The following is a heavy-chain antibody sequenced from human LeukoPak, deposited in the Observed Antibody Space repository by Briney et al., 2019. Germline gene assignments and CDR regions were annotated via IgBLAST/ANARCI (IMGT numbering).Heavy chain of an antibody. CDR2: IYSGGST. J-gene: IGHJ3*02. CDR1: ACPVSSNY. CDR3: ATRTGPSPYYYDSSGYGSPGAFDI. V-gene: IGHV3-53*01. D-gene: IGHD3-22*01. Sequence: PGGSLRLSCSASACPVSSNYMSRVRQAPGKGLEWVSVIYSGGSTYYADSVKGRFTISRDNSKNTLYLQMNSLRAEDTAVYYCATRTGPSPYYYDSSGYGSPGAFDIWGQGTMVTVSS.